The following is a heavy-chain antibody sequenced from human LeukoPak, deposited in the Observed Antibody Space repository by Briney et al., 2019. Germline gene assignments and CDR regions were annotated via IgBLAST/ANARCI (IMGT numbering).Heavy chain of an antibody. Sequence: GGSLRLSCAASGFTFSSYSMNWVRQAPGKGLEWVSYIGISSSTIDYADSVKGRFTISRDNAKNSLYLQMNSLRAEDTAVYYCARDSGYAFDIWGQGTMVTVSS. CDR1: GFTFSSYS. V-gene: IGHV3-48*01. J-gene: IGHJ3*02. CDR2: IGISSSTI. CDR3: ARDSGYAFDI. D-gene: IGHD1-26*01.